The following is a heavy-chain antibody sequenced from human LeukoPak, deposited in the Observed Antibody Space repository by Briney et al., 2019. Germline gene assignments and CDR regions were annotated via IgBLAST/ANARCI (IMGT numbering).Heavy chain of an antibody. J-gene: IGHJ5*02. CDR1: GGSISSYY. Sequence: PLETLSLTCTVSGGSISSYYWSWIRQPPGKGLEWIGYIYYSGSTNYNPSLKSRVTISVDTSKNQFSLKLSSVTAADTAVYYCARLKGGWFDPWGQGTLVTVSS. D-gene: IGHD1-26*01. V-gene: IGHV4-59*08. CDR3: ARLKGGWFDP. CDR2: IYYSGST.